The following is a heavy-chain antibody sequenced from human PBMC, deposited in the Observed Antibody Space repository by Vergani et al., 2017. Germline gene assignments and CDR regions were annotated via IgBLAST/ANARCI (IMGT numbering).Heavy chain of an antibody. J-gene: IGHJ4*02. CDR3: ARHGVAVALSD. CDR2: IDPSDSYS. D-gene: IGHD6-19*01. Sequence: EVQLVQSGVEVKKPGESLRISCKGSGYSFTSYWISWVRQMPGKGLEWMGRIDPSDSYSNYNPSCQGHVTISADKSISTAYLQWSSLKASDTAMYYCARHGVAVALSDWGQGSLVTVSS. V-gene: IGHV5-10-1*03. CDR1: GYSFTSYW.